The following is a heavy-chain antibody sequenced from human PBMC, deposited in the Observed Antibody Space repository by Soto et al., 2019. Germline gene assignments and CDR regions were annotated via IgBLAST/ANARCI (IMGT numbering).Heavy chain of an antibody. CDR1: GGSISSYY. V-gene: IGHV4-59*08. D-gene: IGHD2-2*01. Sequence: QVQLQESGPGLVKPSETLSLTCTVSGGSISSYYWSWIRQPPGKGLEWIGYIYYSGSTKYNPSLNSRVTISVDTSKNQCSLKLSSVTAADTAVYYCASSSTDYYYMDVWGKGTTVTVSS. CDR3: ASSSTDYYYMDV. J-gene: IGHJ6*03. CDR2: IYYSGST.